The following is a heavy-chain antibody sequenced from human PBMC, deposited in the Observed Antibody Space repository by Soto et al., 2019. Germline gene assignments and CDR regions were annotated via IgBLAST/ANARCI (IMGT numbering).Heavy chain of an antibody. V-gene: IGHV5-51*01. CDR2: IFPDESEV. CDR3: ARPGPYCTVTTCYPDAFDI. CDR1: GYSFTTYW. J-gene: IGHJ3*02. Sequence: GESLKISCQASGYSFTTYWIGWVRQMPGKGLEWMGFIFPDESEVTYSPSFQGRVTISADKSVSTAYLQWSSLRVSDTAMYYCARPGPYCTVTTCYPDAFDIWGQGTMVTVSS. D-gene: IGHD2-8*02.